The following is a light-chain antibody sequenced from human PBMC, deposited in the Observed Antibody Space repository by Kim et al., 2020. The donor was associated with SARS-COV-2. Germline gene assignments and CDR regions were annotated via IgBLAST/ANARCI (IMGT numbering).Light chain of an antibody. J-gene: IGLJ3*02. CDR1: SRDVGSYTR. Sequence: GQSVTISCTGTSRDVGSYTRVSWYQQPPGTAPKLMIYEVSNRPSGVPDRFSGSKSGNTASLTISGLQAEDEADYYCSSYTSSSTWVFGGGTQLTVL. CDR2: EVS. V-gene: IGLV2-18*02. CDR3: SSYTSSSTWV.